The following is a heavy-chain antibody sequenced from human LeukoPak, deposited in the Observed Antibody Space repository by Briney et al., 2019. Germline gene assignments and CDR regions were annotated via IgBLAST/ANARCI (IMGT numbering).Heavy chain of an antibody. CDR3: VKDYPDIVVVPAHVDY. CDR1: GFTFSSYG. D-gene: IGHD2-2*01. V-gene: IGHV3-30*18. CDR2: ISYDGSNK. J-gene: IGHJ4*02. Sequence: GGSLRLSCAASGFTFSSYGMPWVRQAPGKGLEWVAVISYDGSNKYYADSVKGRFTISRDNSKNTLYLQMNSLRAEDTAVYYCVKDYPDIVVVPAHVDYWGQGTLVTVSS.